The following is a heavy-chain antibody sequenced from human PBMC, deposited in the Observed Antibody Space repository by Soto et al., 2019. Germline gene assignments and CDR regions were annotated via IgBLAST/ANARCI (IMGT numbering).Heavy chain of an antibody. CDR2: ISYDGYLK. V-gene: IGHV3-30*18. D-gene: IGHD3-10*01. Sequence: PGGSLILSCAASGFTFSSYAMSWVRQAPGKGLEWVAVISYDGYLKYYVDAVKGRFTVARDNSKNTLFLEMNSLRVEDTAVYFCAKDFKVSGSQDGTLNYYYGMDVWGQGNTVTVSS. CDR3: AKDFKVSGSQDGTLNYYYGMDV. CDR1: GFTFSSYA. J-gene: IGHJ6*02.